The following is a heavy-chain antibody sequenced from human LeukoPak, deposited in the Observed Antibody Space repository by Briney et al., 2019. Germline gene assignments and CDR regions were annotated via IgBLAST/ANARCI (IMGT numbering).Heavy chain of an antibody. CDR2: ISWNSGSI. V-gene: IGHV3-9*01. J-gene: IGHJ4*02. CDR1: GFTFDDYA. CDR3: AKEGIYDYVWGSYRPFDY. Sequence: PGRSLRLSCAASGFTFDDYAMHWVRQAPGKGLGWVSGISWNSGSIGYADSVKGRFTISRDNSKNTLYLQMNSLRAEDTAVYYCAKEGIYDYVWGSYRPFDYWGQGTLVTVSS. D-gene: IGHD3-16*02.